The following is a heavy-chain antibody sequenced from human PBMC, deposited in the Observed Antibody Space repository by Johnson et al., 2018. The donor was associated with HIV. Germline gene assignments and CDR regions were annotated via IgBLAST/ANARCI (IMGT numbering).Heavy chain of an antibody. CDR2: ISYDGSNK. D-gene: IGHD6-6*01. CDR1: GFTFSSYA. V-gene: IGHV3-30-3*01. J-gene: IGHJ3*02. CDR3: ARSGAASIAARGDAFDI. Sequence: QVQLVESGGGVVQPGRSLRLSCAASGFTFSSYAMHWVRQAPGKGLEWVAVISYDGSNKYYADSVKGRLIISRDNVNNSVYLQMNSLRGEDTAVYYCARSGAASIAARGDAFDIWGQGTMVTVSS.